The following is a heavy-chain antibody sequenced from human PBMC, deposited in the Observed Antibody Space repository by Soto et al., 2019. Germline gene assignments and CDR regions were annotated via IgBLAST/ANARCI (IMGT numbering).Heavy chain of an antibody. CDR1: GFTFSSYH. CDR3: AASIAAGGGG. D-gene: IGHD6-13*01. V-gene: IGHV3-74*01. Sequence: EVHLVESGGGLVQPGGSLRLSCAASGFTFSSYHMHWVRQAPGKGLVWVSRINSAGSRTAYADSVKGRSTISRDNAKNTLYLQMNNLRAEDTAVYYCAASIAAGGGGWGQGTLVTVSS. CDR2: INSAGSRT. J-gene: IGHJ4*02.